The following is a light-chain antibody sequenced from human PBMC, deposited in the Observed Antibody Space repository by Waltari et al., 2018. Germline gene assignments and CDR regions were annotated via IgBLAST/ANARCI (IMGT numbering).Light chain of an antibody. V-gene: IGKV1-17*01. Sequence: DIQLTQSPSSLSASVGDRVTITCRASQGIRDDLCWYQQKPGNAPKRLIYDASILQSGVPSRFSGSGSGTEFPLTISSLQPEDFATYYCLQHRTYPPTFGQGTKVEIK. J-gene: IGKJ1*01. CDR2: DAS. CDR1: QGIRDD. CDR3: LQHRTYPPT.